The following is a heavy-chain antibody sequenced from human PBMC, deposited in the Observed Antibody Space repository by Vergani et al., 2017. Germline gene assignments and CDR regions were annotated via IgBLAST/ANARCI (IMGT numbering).Heavy chain of an antibody. J-gene: IGHJ4*02. CDR1: GFALNRHA. Sequence: QVQLVESGGGVVQPGTSLRLSCVVSGFALNRHAMYWVRQAPGKGLEWVVGISFDGTNEYYPDLVKGRFTISRDIAKNTLYLQVRSLRLEDTGVYHCVRDRGLCAGGRCYTEAWDYWCQGTPVTVSS. D-gene: IGHD2-2*02. CDR2: ISFDGTNE. V-gene: IGHV3-30-3*01. CDR3: VRDRGLCAGGRCYTEAWDY.